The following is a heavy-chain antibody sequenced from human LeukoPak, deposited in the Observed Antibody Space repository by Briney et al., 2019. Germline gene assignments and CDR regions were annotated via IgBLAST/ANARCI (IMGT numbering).Heavy chain of an antibody. Sequence: PGGSLRLSCSASGFTSSSYAMHWVRQAPGKGLEYVSAISSNGGSTYYADSVKGRFTISRDNSKNTLYLQMSSLRAEDTAVYYCVKDMEYNWNDVGLDYWGQGTLVTVSS. CDR1: GFTSSSYA. D-gene: IGHD1-1*01. CDR2: ISSNGGST. J-gene: IGHJ4*02. V-gene: IGHV3-64D*06. CDR3: VKDMEYNWNDVGLDY.